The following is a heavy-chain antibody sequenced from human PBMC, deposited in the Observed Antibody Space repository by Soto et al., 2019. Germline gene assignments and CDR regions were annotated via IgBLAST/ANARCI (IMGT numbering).Heavy chain of an antibody. V-gene: IGHV3-21*01. Sequence: GGSLRLSCAASGFTFSRYSMNWVRQAPGKGLEWVSSISSTTNYIYYADSMKGRFTVSRDNAKNSVYLDMNSLSAEDTAVYYCARESEDLTSNFDYWGQGTLVT. CDR2: ISSTTNYI. CDR1: GFTFSRYS. CDR3: ARESEDLTSNFDY. J-gene: IGHJ4*02.